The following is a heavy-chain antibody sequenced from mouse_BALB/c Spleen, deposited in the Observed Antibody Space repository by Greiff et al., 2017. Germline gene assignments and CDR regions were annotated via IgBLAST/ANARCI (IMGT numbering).Heavy chain of an antibody. J-gene: IGHJ2*01. V-gene: IGHV5-6*02. Sequence: DVMLVESGGDLVKPGGSLKLSCAASGFTFSSYGMSWVRQTPDKRLEWVATISSGGSYTYYPDSVKGRFTISRDNAKNTLYLQMSSLKSEDTAMYYCARRLREYFDYWGQGTTLTVSS. CDR1: GFTFSSYG. D-gene: IGHD1-1*01. CDR3: ARRLREYFDY. CDR2: ISSGGSYT.